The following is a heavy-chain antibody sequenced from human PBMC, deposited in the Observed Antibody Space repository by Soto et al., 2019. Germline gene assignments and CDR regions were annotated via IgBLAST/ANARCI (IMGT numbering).Heavy chain of an antibody. Sequence: KVSCKTSGYTCRSYGISWVRQAPGQGREWVGGISAYNCDTHYAPQFQDRITLTTETSTDTAYMELRSLRLDATAVYYCARDWSRYYDNSGMIWFYWGQGTLVTVSS. D-gene: IGHD3-22*01. CDR3: ARDWSRYYDNSGMIWFY. J-gene: IGHJ4*02. CDR1: GYTCRSYG. CDR2: ISAYNCDT. V-gene: IGHV1-18*04.